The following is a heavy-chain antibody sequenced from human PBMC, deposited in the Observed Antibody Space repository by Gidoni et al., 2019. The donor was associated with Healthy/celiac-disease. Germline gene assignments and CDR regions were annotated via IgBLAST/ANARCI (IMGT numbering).Heavy chain of an antibody. CDR1: GYTFTSYA. CDR2: INAGNGNT. J-gene: IGHJ5*02. CDR3: ARAKNYYDSSGYYH. Sequence: QVQLVQSGAEVKKPGASVKVSCKASGYTFTSYAMHWVRQAPGQRLEWMGWINAGNGNTKYSQKFQGRVTITRDTSASTAYMELSSLRSEDTAVYYCARAKNYYDSSGYYHWGQGTLVTVSS. D-gene: IGHD3-22*01. V-gene: IGHV1-3*01.